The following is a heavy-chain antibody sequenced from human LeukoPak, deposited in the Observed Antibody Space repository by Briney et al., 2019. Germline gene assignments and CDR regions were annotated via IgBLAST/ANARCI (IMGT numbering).Heavy chain of an antibody. CDR3: ARDHVVAARHNYYYGMDV. V-gene: IGHV3-30-3*01. D-gene: IGHD6-6*01. CDR1: GFTFSSYA. CDR2: ISYDGSNK. J-gene: IGHJ6*02. Sequence: GGPLRLSCAASGFTFSSYAMHWVRQAPGRGLEWVAVISYDGSNKYYADSVKGRFTISRDNSKNTLYLQMNSLRAEDTAVYYCARDHVVAARHNYYYGMDVWGQGTTVTVSS.